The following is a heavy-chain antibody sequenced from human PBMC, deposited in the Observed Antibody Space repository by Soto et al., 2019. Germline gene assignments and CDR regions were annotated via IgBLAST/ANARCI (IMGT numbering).Heavy chain of an antibody. CDR3: GGVPTGLILTGPYGMEV. D-gene: IGHD3-9*01. J-gene: IGHJ6*04. CDR1: GFTFSTYS. V-gene: IGHV3-48*01. Sequence: PGGSLRLSCAASGFTFSTYSMNWVRQAPGKGLEWVSYISSSVSTIYYADSVRGRFTISRDNAHNSLYLQMNSLRAEDTAVYYCGGVPTGLILTGPYGMEVWGKGTRVTVSS. CDR2: ISSSVSTI.